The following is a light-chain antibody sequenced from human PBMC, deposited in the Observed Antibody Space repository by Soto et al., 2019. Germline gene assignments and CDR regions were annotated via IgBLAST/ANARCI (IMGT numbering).Light chain of an antibody. Sequence: QSVLPQPPSASGTPGQRVTISCSGSSSNIGSNYVFWYQQLPGTAPKLLIYRNNQRPSGVPDRFSGSKSGTSASLAISGLRSKDEADYYCAAWDDSLSGVVFGGGTKLTVL. V-gene: IGLV1-47*01. CDR2: RNN. CDR1: SSNIGSNY. J-gene: IGLJ2*01. CDR3: AAWDDSLSGVV.